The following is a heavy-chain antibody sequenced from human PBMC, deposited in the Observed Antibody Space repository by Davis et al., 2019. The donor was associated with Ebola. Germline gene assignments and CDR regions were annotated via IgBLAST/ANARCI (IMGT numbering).Heavy chain of an antibody. CDR1: GFTFSSYA. J-gene: IGHJ5*02. Sequence: GESLKISCAASGFTFSSYAMSWVRQAPGKGLEWVANIKQDGSEKYYVDSVKGRFTISRDNAKNSLYLQMNSLRDEDTAVYYCAKEVVPGAASDPNWFDPWGQGTLVTVSS. CDR3: AKEVVPGAASDPNWFDP. V-gene: IGHV3-7*03. CDR2: IKQDGSEK. D-gene: IGHD2-2*01.